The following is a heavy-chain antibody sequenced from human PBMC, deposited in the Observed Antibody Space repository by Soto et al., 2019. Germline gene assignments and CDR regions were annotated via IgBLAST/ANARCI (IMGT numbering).Heavy chain of an antibody. V-gene: IGHV3-74*03. D-gene: IGHD3-3*01. CDR3: ASETTYYDFWSGYYMGYYYGMDV. CDR1: GFTFSNYW. J-gene: IGHJ6*02. CDR2: INTDGTTT. Sequence: GGSLRLSCAGSGFTFSNYWMHWVRQDPEKGLVWVSTINTDGTTTQYADSVKGRFTISRDNAKNSLYLQMNSLRDEDTAVYYCASETTYYDFWSGYYMGYYYGMDVWGQGTTVTVSS.